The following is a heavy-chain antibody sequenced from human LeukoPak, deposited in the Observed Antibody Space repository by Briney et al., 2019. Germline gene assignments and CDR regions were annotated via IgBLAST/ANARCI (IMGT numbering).Heavy chain of an antibody. CDR1: GFTFSSYA. CDR3: AREKWLRSGGWFDP. CDR2: ISGSGGST. Sequence: PGGSLRLSCAASGFTFSSYAMNWVRQAPGKGLEWVSAISGSGGSTYYADSVKGRFTISRDNSKNTLYLQMNSLRAEDTAVYYCAREKWLRSGGWFDPWGQGTLVTVSS. D-gene: IGHD5-12*01. J-gene: IGHJ5*02. V-gene: IGHV3-23*01.